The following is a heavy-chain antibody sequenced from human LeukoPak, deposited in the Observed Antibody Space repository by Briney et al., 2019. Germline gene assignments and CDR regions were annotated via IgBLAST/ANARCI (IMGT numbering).Heavy chain of an antibody. CDR3: ARSYSNHLPGMDV. CDR1: GFTVSSYY. CDR2: MYSGGST. J-gene: IGHJ6*02. Sequence: PGGSLRLSCAASGFTVSSYYMTWVRQAPGKGLEWVSVMYSGGSTYYADSVKGRVAISRDNSQNTVFLQMNSVRVEDTAVYYCARSYSNHLPGMDVWGQGTAVTVSS. D-gene: IGHD4-11*01. V-gene: IGHV3-66*01.